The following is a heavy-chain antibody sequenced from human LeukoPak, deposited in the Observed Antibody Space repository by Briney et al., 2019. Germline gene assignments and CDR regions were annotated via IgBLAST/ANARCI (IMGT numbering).Heavy chain of an antibody. D-gene: IGHD3-16*02. CDR3: ARTGPTYYDYVWGSYQPNNWFDP. CDR1: GGSISSYY. Sequence: SETLSLTCTVSGGSISSYYWSWIRQPPGKGLEWIGYIYYSGSTNYNPSLKSRVTISVDTSKNQFSLKLSSVTAADTAVYYCARTGPTYYDYVWGSYQPNNWFDPWGQGTLVTVSS. V-gene: IGHV4-59*12. J-gene: IGHJ5*02. CDR2: IYYSGST.